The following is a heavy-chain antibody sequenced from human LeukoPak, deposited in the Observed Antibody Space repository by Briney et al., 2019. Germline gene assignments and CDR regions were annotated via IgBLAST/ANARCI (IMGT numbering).Heavy chain of an antibody. Sequence: ASVKVSCKASGYTFTSYGISWVRQAPGQELEWMGWISAYNGNTNYAQKLQGRVTMTTDTSTSTAYMELRSLRSDDTAVYYCARGPYYYDSSGYLVPNAFDIWGQGTMVTVSS. V-gene: IGHV1-18*01. CDR3: ARGPYYYDSSGYLVPNAFDI. D-gene: IGHD3-22*01. J-gene: IGHJ3*02. CDR2: ISAYNGNT. CDR1: GYTFTSYG.